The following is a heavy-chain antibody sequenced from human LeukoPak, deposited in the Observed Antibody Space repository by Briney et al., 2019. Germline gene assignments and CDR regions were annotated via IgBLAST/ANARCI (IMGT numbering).Heavy chain of an antibody. V-gene: IGHV4-34*01. J-gene: IGHJ4*02. D-gene: IGHD3-22*01. Sequence: SETLSLTCAVYGGSFSGYYWSWICQPPGKGLEWIGEINHSGSTNYNPSLKSRVTISVDTSKNQLSLKLSSVTAADTAVYYCARVPTDYYDSSGYGRDYWGQGTLVTVSS. CDR3: ARVPTDYYDSSGYGRDY. CDR2: INHSGST. CDR1: GGSFSGYY.